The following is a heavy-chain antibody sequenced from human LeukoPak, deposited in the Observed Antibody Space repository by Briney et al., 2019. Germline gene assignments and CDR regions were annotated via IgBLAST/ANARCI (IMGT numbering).Heavy chain of an antibody. CDR1: GFTFRSYE. CDR3: LRGDRRDY. Sequence: GGSLRLSCEDSGFTFRSYEMNWARQAPGKGLEWVSSIDSSGGYMFYADSVKGRFIISRDNAKDSLYLQMNSLRVEDTAVYYCLRGDRRDYWGQGTLVTVSS. J-gene: IGHJ4*02. CDR2: IDSSGGYM. V-gene: IGHV3-21*06.